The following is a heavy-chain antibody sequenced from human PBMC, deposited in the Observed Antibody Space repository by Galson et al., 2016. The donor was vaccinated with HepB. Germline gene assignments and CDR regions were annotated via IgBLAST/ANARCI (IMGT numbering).Heavy chain of an antibody. V-gene: IGHV3-11*01. CDR1: GFNFSDYY. J-gene: IGHJ3*01. CDR2: VSRSGDSK. CDR3: ARDLPDDSVEYFDVFDL. Sequence: SLRLSCAASGFNFSDYYMNWIRQAPGKGLEWVSHVSRSGDSKLYADSVRGRFTISRDNVKKSLYLQMTNLRPEDTAVYYCARDLPDDSVEYFDVFDLWGQGTMVTVSS. D-gene: IGHD4-17*01.